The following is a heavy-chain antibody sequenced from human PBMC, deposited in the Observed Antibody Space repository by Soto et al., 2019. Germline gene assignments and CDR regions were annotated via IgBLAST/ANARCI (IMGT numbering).Heavy chain of an antibody. D-gene: IGHD4-4*01. CDR2: TYYRSKWYN. V-gene: IGHV6-1*01. Sequence: SQTLSLTCAISGDSVSSNSAAWNWIRQSPSRGLEWLGRTYYRSKWYNDYAVSVKSRITINPDTSKNQFSLQLNSVTPEDTAVYYCARANTDYNEGYYYYGMDVWGQGTTVTVSS. J-gene: IGHJ6*02. CDR3: ARANTDYNEGYYYYGMDV. CDR1: GDSVSSNSAA.